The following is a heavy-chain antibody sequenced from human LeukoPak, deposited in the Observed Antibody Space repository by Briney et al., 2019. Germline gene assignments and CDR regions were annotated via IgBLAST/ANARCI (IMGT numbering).Heavy chain of an antibody. CDR3: ARDSSSWYSAPGPAPMDV. CDR1: GFTFSSYA. CDR2: ISYDGSNK. J-gene: IGHJ6*03. V-gene: IGHV3-30*04. Sequence: PGGSLRLSCAASGFTFSSYAMHWVRQAPGKGLEWVAVISYDGSNKYYADSVKGRFTISRDNSKNTLYLQMNSLRAEDTAVYYCARDSSSWYSAPGPAPMDVWGKGTTVTVSS. D-gene: IGHD6-13*01.